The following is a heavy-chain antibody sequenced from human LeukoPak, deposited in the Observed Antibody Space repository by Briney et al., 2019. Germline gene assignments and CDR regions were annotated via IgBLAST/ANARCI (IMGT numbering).Heavy chain of an antibody. V-gene: IGHV3-66*01. CDR3: ARGGVVYPYSFDI. J-gene: IGHJ3*02. CDR1: GFTFSNYA. Sequence: QPGDSLRLSCAASGFTFSNYAFHWVRQAPGKGLEWVSLIFSGGGTYYADSVKGRFTISRDNSKNTLFLQMNSLRAEDTAVYYCARGGVVYPYSFDIWCRGTMVTVSS. CDR2: IFSGGGT. D-gene: IGHD1-26*01.